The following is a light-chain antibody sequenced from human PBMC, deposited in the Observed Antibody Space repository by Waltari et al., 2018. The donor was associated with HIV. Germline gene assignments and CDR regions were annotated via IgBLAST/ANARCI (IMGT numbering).Light chain of an antibody. V-gene: IGLV1-47*01. J-gene: IGLJ1*01. CDR1: SSNIGSSY. Sequence: QSVLTQPPSASGTPGQRVTISCSGSSSNIGSSYVYWYQQVPGTAPKLLIYSSNQRPSGVPDRFPGSKSGTSASLAISGLRSEDEADYYCAAWDDSLSGYVFGTGTKVTVL. CDR2: SSN. CDR3: AAWDDSLSGYV.